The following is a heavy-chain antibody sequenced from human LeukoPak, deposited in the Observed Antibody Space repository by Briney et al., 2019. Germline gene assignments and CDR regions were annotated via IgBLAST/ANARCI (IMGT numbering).Heavy chain of an antibody. J-gene: IGHJ4*02. V-gene: IGHV3-33*01. Sequence: GGSLRLSCAASGFNFSSYGMHGARQAPGKGLEWVAVIWYDGSNKHYADSVKGRFTISRDNSKNTLYLQMNSLRAEDTAVYYCARDEGDGYYDYWGQGTLVTVSS. CDR2: IWYDGSNK. CDR1: GFNFSSYG. CDR3: ARDEGDGYYDY. D-gene: IGHD5-24*01.